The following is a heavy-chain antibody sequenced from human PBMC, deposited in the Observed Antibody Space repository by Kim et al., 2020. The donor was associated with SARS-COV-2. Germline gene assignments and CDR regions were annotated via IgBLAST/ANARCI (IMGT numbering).Heavy chain of an antibody. CDR2: IYYSGST. CDR1: GGSISSYY. J-gene: IGHJ4*02. V-gene: IGHV4-59*01. CDR3: AGERFRGVIMN. Sequence: SETLSLTCTVSGGSISSYYWSWIRQPPGKGLEWIGYIYYSGSTNYNPSLKSRVTISVDTSKNQFSLKLSSVTAADTAVYYCAGERFRGVIMNWGQGTLVTVSS. D-gene: IGHD3-10*01.